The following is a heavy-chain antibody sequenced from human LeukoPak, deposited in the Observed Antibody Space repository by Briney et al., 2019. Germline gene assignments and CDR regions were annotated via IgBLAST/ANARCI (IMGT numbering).Heavy chain of an antibody. CDR3: ANDYIDRTFDY. D-gene: IGHD4-11*01. J-gene: IGHJ4*02. CDR2: IYTSGSN. Sequence: PSETLSLTCTVSGGSITSYFWSWIRQPAGEGLEWIGRIYTSGSNKYNPSLKSRVTMSVDTSKNQFSLELSSVTAADTAVYYCANDYIDRTFDYWGQGTLVTVSS. CDR1: GGSITSYF. V-gene: IGHV4-4*07.